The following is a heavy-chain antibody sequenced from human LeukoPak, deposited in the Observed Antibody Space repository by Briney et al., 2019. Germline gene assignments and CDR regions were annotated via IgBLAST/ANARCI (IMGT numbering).Heavy chain of an antibody. Sequence: SVKVSCKASGGTFSSYAISWVRQAPGQGLEWMGGIIPIFGTANYAQKFQGRVTITTDESTSTAYMELSSVTAADTAVYYCARDRQWELPESPSTYAFDIWGQGTMVTVSS. CDR2: IIPIFGTA. CDR1: GGTFSSYA. D-gene: IGHD1-26*01. CDR3: ARDRQWELPESPSTYAFDI. V-gene: IGHV1-69*05. J-gene: IGHJ3*02.